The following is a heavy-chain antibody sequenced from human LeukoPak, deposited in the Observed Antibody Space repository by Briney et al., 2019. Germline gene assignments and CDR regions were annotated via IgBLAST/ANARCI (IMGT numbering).Heavy chain of an antibody. J-gene: IGHJ4*02. D-gene: IGHD2-15*01. Sequence: GGSVRLSCTASGFIASSNYMSWVRQAPGKGLEWVSLIYSGVSTYYADSVMGRSTISRDKSNNTLYLQMNSLRAEDTAVYYCATGGRSGVAFESWGQGTLVTFSS. V-gene: IGHV3-53*01. CDR1: GFIASSNY. CDR3: ATGGRSGVAFES. CDR2: IYSGVST.